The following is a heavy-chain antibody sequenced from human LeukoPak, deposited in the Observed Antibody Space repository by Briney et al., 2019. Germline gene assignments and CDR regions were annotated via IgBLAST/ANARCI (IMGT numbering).Heavy chain of an antibody. CDR1: GYTFTGYY. Sequence: GASVKVSCKAPGYTFTGYYMHWVRQAPGQGLEWMGGIIPIFGTANYAQKFQGRVTITTDESTSTAYMELSSLRSEDTAVYYCARFVVPAAHTIRGAFDIWGQGTMVAVSS. J-gene: IGHJ3*02. V-gene: IGHV1-69*05. CDR2: IIPIFGTA. D-gene: IGHD2-2*01. CDR3: ARFVVPAAHTIRGAFDI.